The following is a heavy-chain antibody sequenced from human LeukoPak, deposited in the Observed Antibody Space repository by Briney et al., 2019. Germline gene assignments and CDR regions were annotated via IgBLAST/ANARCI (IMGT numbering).Heavy chain of an antibody. CDR2: IDGDASRT. CDR1: GFTFNNYW. V-gene: IGHV3-74*01. D-gene: IGHD2-15*01. CDR3: ARYCNGDTCDGALDL. J-gene: IGHJ3*01. Sequence: PGGSLTLSCAASGFTFNNYWIHWVRQVPGKDLVWVSRIDGDASRTNYADSVKGRFTISRDNVKNMVYLQMSSLTVEDTAVYYCARYCNGDTCDGALDLWGQGTLVTSLQ.